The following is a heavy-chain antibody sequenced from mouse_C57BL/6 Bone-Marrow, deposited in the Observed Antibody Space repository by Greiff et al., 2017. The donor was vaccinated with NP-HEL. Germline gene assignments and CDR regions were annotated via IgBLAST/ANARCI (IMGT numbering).Heavy chain of an antibody. D-gene: IGHD1-1*01. V-gene: IGHV5-6*02. J-gene: IGHJ4*01. CDR1: GFTFSSYG. CDR2: ISSGGSYT. Sequence: EVKLEESGGDLVKPGGSLKLSCAASGFTFSSYGMSWVRQTPDKRLEWVATISSGGSYTYYPDSVKGRFTISRDNAKNTLYLQMSSLKSEDTAMYYCASLTTVVATDAMDYWGQGTSVTVSS. CDR3: ASLTTVVATDAMDY.